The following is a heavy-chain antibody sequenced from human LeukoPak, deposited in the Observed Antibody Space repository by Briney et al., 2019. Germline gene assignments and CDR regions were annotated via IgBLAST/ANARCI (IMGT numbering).Heavy chain of an antibody. J-gene: IGHJ4*02. CDR1: GGSISSGGYY. Sequence: SETLSLTCTVSGGSISSGGYYWSWIRQHPGKGLGWIGYIYYSGSTYYNPSLKSRVTISVDTSKNQFSLKLSSVTAADTAVYYCARPTGYSSGWHFFDYWGQGTLVTVSS. V-gene: IGHV4-31*03. D-gene: IGHD6-19*01. CDR3: ARPTGYSSGWHFFDY. CDR2: IYYSGST.